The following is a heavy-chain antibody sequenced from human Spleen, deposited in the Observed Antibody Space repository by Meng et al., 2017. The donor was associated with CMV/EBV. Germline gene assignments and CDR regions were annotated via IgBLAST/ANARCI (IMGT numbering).Heavy chain of an antibody. D-gene: IGHD7-27*01. Sequence: GFTFSNFWMSWVRQAPGKGLEWVATIKQDGSDQYYVDSLKGRYTISRDNAKNSLNLQMHSLRAEDTAVYYCARWRPWNFGTGGRFDYWGQGTLVTVSS. J-gene: IGHJ4*02. V-gene: IGHV3-7*01. CDR3: ARWRPWNFGTGGRFDY. CDR2: IKQDGSDQ. CDR1: GFTFSNFW.